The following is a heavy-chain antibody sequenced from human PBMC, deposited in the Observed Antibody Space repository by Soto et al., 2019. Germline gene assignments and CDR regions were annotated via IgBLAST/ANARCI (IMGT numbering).Heavy chain of an antibody. J-gene: IGHJ6*02. D-gene: IGHD2-2*01. CDR2: IIPISGTA. CDR3: ARSQGSRTRLQIDYDYYYGMDV. CDR1: GGTFSSYA. V-gene: IGHV1-69*01. Sequence: QVQLVQSGAEVKKPGSSVKVSCKASGGTFSSYAISWVRQAPGQGLEWMGGIIPISGTANYAQKFQGRVTITAAESTSTAYLELSSLRSEATAPYYYARSQGSRTRLQIDYDYYYGMDVWAQESAVPASS.